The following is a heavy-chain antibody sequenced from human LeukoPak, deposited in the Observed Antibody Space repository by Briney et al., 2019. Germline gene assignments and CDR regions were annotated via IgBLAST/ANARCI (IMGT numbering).Heavy chain of an antibody. V-gene: IGHV3-66*01. CDR1: GFTVRTTY. CDR2: LYTGGST. D-gene: IGHD6-19*01. CDR3: ARVAVAGAFDY. J-gene: IGHJ4*02. Sequence: PGGSLRLSCAASGFTVRTTYMSWVRQAPGKGPEWVSVLYTGGSTYYADSVKGRFTISRDNSKNTLYLQMNSLRAEDTAVYYCARVAVAGAFDYWGQGTLVTVSS.